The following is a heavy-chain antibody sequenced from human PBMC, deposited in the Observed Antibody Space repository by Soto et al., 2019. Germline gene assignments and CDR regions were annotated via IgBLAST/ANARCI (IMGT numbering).Heavy chain of an antibody. J-gene: IGHJ3*02. CDR1: GFTFSSYS. Sequence: GSLRLSCAASGFTFSSYSMNWVRQAPGKGLEWVSSISSSSSYIYYADSVKGRFTISRDNAKNSLYLQMNSLRAEDTAVYYGARDRPRGRDGYNELDAFDIWGQGTMVTVSS. CDR3: ARDRPRGRDGYNELDAFDI. D-gene: IGHD5-12*01. CDR2: ISSSSSYI. V-gene: IGHV3-21*01.